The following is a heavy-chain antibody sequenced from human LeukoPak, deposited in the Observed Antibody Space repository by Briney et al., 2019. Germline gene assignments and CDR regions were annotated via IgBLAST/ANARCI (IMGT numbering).Heavy chain of an antibody. D-gene: IGHD6-13*01. V-gene: IGHV4-61*01. CDR1: GGPISSASYY. Sequence: SETLSLTCTVYGGPISSASYYWSWIRQPPGKGLEWIGYIYYSGSTNYNPSLKSRVTISVDTSKNQFSLKLSSVTAADTAVYYCARGVAAAGTSDPWGQGTLVTVSS. CDR3: ARGVAAAGTSDP. J-gene: IGHJ5*02. CDR2: IYYSGST.